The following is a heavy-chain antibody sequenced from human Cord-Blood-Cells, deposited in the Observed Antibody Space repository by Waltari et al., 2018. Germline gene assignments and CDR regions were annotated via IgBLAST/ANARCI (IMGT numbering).Heavy chain of an antibody. J-gene: IGHJ3*02. CDR1: GFTVSGNY. CDR3: ARDRTDWGRAFDI. D-gene: IGHD2-21*01. Sequence: EVQLVESGGGLIQPGGSLRLSCADSGFTVSGNYMSWVRQAPGKGLEWVSVIYSGGSTYYADSVKGRFTISRDNSKNTLYLQMNSLRAEDTAVYYCARDRTDWGRAFDIWGQGTMVTVSS. V-gene: IGHV3-53*01. CDR2: IYSGGST.